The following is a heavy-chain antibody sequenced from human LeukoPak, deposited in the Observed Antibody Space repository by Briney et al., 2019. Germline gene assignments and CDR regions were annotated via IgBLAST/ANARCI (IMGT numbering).Heavy chain of an antibody. D-gene: IGHD6-19*01. Sequence: GGSLRLSCAASGFTFSSYSMNWVRQAPGKGLEWVSYISSSSSTIYYADSVKGRFTISRDNAKNSLYLQMNSLRAGDTAVYYCARRGAVAGTKYFQHWGQGTLVTVSS. CDR2: ISSSSSTI. CDR1: GFTFSSYS. CDR3: ARRGAVAGTKYFQH. J-gene: IGHJ1*01. V-gene: IGHV3-48*04.